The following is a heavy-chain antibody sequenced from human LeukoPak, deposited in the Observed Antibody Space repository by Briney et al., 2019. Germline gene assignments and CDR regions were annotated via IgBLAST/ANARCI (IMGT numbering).Heavy chain of an antibody. CDR3: AKFGGYNHYFDY. J-gene: IGHJ4*02. Sequence: GGSLRLSCAASGFTFGNAWMTWVRQAPGKGLEWVSAISGSGGSTYYADSVKGRFTISRDNSKNTLYLQMNSLRAEDTAVYYCAKFGGYNHYFDYWGQGTLVTVSS. V-gene: IGHV3-23*01. CDR1: GFTFGNAW. CDR2: ISGSGGST. D-gene: IGHD5-24*01.